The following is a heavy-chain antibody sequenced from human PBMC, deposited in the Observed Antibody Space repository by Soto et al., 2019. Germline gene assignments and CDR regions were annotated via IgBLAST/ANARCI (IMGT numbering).Heavy chain of an antibody. CDR1: GYTFTSYD. J-gene: IGHJ6*02. CDR3: ARARGDFWSGYYYYYYGMDV. CDR2: MNPNSGNT. D-gene: IGHD3-3*01. V-gene: IGHV1-8*01. Sequence: ASVKVSCKASGYTFTSYDINWVRQATGQGLEWMGWMNPNSGNTGYAQKFQGRVTMTRNTSISTAYMELSSLRSEDTAVYYCARARGDFWSGYYYYYYGMDVWGQGTTVTVSS.